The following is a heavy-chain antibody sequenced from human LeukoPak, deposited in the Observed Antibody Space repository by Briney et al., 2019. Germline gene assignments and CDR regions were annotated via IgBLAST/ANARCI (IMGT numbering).Heavy chain of an antibody. Sequence: PSQTLSLTCTVSGGSISSGGYYWSWIRPHPGKGLEWVGYIYYSGTTRYNPSLKSRVTISVDTSKNQFSLKLSSVTAADTAVYYCARNSFRSGYFAAYYLDLWGRGALVTVSS. J-gene: IGHJ2*01. CDR3: ARNSFRSGYFAAYYLDL. D-gene: IGHD3-3*01. V-gene: IGHV4-61*08. CDR1: GGSISSGGYY. CDR2: IYYSGTT.